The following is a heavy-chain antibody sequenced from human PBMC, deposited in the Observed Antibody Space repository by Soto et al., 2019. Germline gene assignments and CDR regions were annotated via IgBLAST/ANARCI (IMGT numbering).Heavy chain of an antibody. J-gene: IGHJ5*01. CDR1: GGSISSYY. V-gene: IGHV4-59*08. CDR2: IYYSGST. Sequence: PSENLSLTCTVSGGSISSYYWSWIRQPPGKGLEWIGYIYYSGSTNYNPSLKSRVTISVDTSKNQFSLKLSSVTAADTAVYYCARIHGIAGPGPRSFVFWGPGPLVTVSS. D-gene: IGHD6-19*01. CDR3: ARIHGIAGPGPRSFVF.